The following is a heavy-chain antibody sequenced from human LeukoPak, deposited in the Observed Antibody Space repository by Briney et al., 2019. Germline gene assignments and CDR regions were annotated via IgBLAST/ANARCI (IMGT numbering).Heavy chain of an antibody. V-gene: IGHV1-69*04. Sequence: SVTVSCKASGGTFSSYAISWVRQAPGPGLEWMGRIIPILGIANYAQKFQGRVTITADKSTSTAYMELSSLRSEDTAVYYCATGYCSGGSCRYYFDYWGQGTLVTVSS. J-gene: IGHJ4*02. CDR1: GGTFSSYA. CDR3: ATGYCSGGSCRYYFDY. D-gene: IGHD2-15*01. CDR2: IIPILGIA.